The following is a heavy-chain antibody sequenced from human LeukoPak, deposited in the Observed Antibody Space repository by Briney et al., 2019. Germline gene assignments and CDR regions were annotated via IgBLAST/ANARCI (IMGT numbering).Heavy chain of an antibody. J-gene: IGHJ6*03. CDR3: AKDIYYYYYYMDV. CDR1: GFTFSSYG. Sequence: GGSLRLSCAASGFTFSSYGMHWVRQAPGKGLEWVAVIWYDGSNKYYAGSVKGRFTISRDNSKNTLYLQMNSLRAEDTAVYYCAKDIYYYYYYMDVWGKGTTVTVSS. CDR2: IWYDGSNK. V-gene: IGHV3-33*06.